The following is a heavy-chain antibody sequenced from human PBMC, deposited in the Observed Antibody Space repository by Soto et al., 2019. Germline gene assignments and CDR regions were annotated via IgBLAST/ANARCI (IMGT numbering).Heavy chain of an antibody. J-gene: IGHJ5*02. CDR1: GVAVSSGTYY. Sequence: TLSLTCTVSGVAVSSGTYYWSWIRQPPGKGLEWIGHIYFTGSTNYNPSLKSRVTMSLDTSRNQFSLKLSSVTAADTAVYYCTRGPPRVQWFDPWGLGTLVTVSS. V-gene: IGHV4-61*01. CDR3: TRGPPRVQWFDP. CDR2: IYFTGST.